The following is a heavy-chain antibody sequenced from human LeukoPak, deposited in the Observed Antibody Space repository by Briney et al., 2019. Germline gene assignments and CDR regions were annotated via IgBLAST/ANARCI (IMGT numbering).Heavy chain of an antibody. J-gene: IGHJ5*02. Sequence: SETLSLTCTVSGGSFSSGSYYWSWLRQPPGKGLEWIGYIYYSGSTNYNPSLKSRVTISVDTSKNQFSLKLSSVTAADTAVYYCARDRGSPRNWFDPWGQGTLVTVSS. CDR1: GGSFSSGSYY. CDR2: IYYSGST. CDR3: ARDRGSPRNWFDP. V-gene: IGHV4-61*01. D-gene: IGHD1-26*01.